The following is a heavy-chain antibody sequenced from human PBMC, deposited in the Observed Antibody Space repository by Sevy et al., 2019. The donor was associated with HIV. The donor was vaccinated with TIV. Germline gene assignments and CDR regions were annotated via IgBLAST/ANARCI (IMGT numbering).Heavy chain of an antibody. CDR1: GFTFSGSA. CDR2: IRSKANSYAT. J-gene: IGHJ6*02. Sequence: GGSLRLSCAASGFTFSGSAMHWVRQASGKGLEWVGRIRSKANSYATAYAASVKGRFTISRDDSKNTAYLQMNSLRAEDTAVYYCAKGTLVVPAVIYYYYGMDVWGQGTTVTVSS. CDR3: AKGTLVVPAVIYYYYGMDV. D-gene: IGHD2-2*02. V-gene: IGHV3-73*01.